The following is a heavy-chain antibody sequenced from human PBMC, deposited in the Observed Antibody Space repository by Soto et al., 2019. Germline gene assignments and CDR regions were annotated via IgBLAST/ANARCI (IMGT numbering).Heavy chain of an antibody. CDR1: GGSTSSYY. J-gene: IGHJ4*02. CDR3: ARMNYYDTSGYPFDY. V-gene: IGHV4-59*01. CDR2: IYFRGTT. D-gene: IGHD3-22*01. Sequence: TLSVTCTVSGGSTSSYYWSWIRLPPGKGLEWIGYIYFRGTTNYNPSLKSRVTMSADTSKNQFSLKLNSVTAADTAVYYCARMNYYDTSGYPFDYWGQGMMVTVS.